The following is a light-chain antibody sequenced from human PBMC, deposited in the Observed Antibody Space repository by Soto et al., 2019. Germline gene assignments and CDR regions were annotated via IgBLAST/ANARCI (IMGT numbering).Light chain of an antibody. J-gene: IGKJ2*01. CDR2: DAS. V-gene: IGKV3-11*01. Sequence: ETVLTQSPATLSLSPGERATLSCRASQSVSNYLAWYQQKPGQAPRLLIYDASNRAAGIPARFSGSGSGTEFTLTISSLQPEDFATYYCLQHSSYPYTFGQGTKLEIK. CDR1: QSVSNY. CDR3: LQHSSYPYT.